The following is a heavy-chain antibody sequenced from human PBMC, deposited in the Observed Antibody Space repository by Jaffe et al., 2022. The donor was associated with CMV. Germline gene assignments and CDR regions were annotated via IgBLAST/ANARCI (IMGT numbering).Heavy chain of an antibody. D-gene: IGHD2-2*01. V-gene: IGHV4-59*01. J-gene: IGHJ3*02. CDR1: GGSISSYY. CDR2: IYYSGST. CDR3: ARGPSRYCSSTSCYAPTRDAFDI. Sequence: QVQLQESGPGLVKPSETLSLTCTVSGGSISSYYWSWIRQPPGKGLEWIGYIYYSGSTNYNPSLKSRVTISVDTSKNQFSLKLSSVTAADTAVYYCARGPSRYCSSTSCYAPTRDAFDIWGQGTMVTVSS.